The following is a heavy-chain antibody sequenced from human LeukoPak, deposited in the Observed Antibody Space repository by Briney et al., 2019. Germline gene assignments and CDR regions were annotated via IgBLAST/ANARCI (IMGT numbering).Heavy chain of an antibody. V-gene: IGHV3-21*01. Sequence: GGSLRLSCAASGFTFSSYSMNWVRQAPGKGLEWVSSISSSSSYIYYADSVRGRFTISRDNAKNSLYLQMNSLRAEDTAVYYCARDRDTGVDYWGQGTLVTVSS. CDR3: ARDRDTGVDY. CDR1: GFTFSSYS. J-gene: IGHJ4*02. D-gene: IGHD3-10*01. CDR2: ISSSSSYI.